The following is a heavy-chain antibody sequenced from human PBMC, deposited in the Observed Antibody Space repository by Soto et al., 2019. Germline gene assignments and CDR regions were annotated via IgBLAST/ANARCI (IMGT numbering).Heavy chain of an antibody. V-gene: IGHV1-46*03. CDR3: AGGILPNDYIWGSYPKTSGIYFDY. CDR2: INPSGGST. J-gene: IGHJ4*02. CDR1: GYTFTSYY. Sequence: GASVKVSCKASGYTFTSYYMHWVRQAPGQGLEWMGIINPSGGSTSYAQKFQGRVTMTRDTSTSTVYMELSSLRSEDTAVYYCAGGILPNDYIWGSYPKTSGIYFDYWGQGTLVTVSS. D-gene: IGHD3-16*02.